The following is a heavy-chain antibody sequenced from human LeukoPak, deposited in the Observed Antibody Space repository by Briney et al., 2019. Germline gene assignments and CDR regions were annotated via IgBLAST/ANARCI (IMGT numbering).Heavy chain of an antibody. CDR1: GYTFTSYA. CDR3: ARTLMRGSGSYYSHYYYYGMDV. J-gene: IGHJ6*02. Sequence: ASVKVSCKASGYTFTSYAMNWVRQAPGQGLEWMGWINTNTGNPTYAQGFTGRFVFSLDTSVSTAYLQISSLKAEDTAVYYCARTLMRGSGSYYSHYYYYGMDVWGQGTTVTVSS. D-gene: IGHD3-10*01. V-gene: IGHV7-4-1*02. CDR2: INTNTGNP.